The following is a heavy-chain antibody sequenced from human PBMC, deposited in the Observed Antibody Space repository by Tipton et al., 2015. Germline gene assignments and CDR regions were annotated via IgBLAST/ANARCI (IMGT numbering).Heavy chain of an antibody. J-gene: IGHJ6*02. CDR3: AGDPIVGRLGYYYYGMDV. D-gene: IGHD3-22*01. CDR1: GFTFSRYS. CDR2: ISSSSRNM. V-gene: IGHV3-48*02. Sequence: SLRLSCAASGFTFSRYSMNWVRQAPGKGLEWVSYISSSSRNMYYADSVKGRFTISRDNAKNSLYLQMNSLRDEDTAVYYCAGDPIVGRLGYYYYGMDVWGQGTTVTVSS.